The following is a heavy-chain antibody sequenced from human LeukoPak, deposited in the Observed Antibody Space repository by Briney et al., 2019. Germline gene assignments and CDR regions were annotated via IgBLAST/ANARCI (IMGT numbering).Heavy chain of an antibody. CDR3: ARDGNTAMVTPADY. J-gene: IGHJ4*02. Sequence: GGSLRLSCAASGFTFDDYAMHWVRQAPGKGLEWVSLISGDGGSTYYADSVKGRFTISRDNSKNSLYLQMNSLRAEDTAVYYCARDGNTAMVTPADYWGQGTLVTVSS. D-gene: IGHD5-18*01. CDR2: ISGDGGST. V-gene: IGHV3-43*02. CDR1: GFTFDDYA.